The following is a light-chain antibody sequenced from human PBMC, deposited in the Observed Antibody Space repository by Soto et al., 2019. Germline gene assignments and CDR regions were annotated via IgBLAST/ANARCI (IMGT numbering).Light chain of an antibody. Sequence: ETVMTQTPATLSVSPGDRATLSCRASQSISTNLAWYQQKPGPAPRLLIYDASTRATGIPARFSGSGSGTEFTLTLSSLLSEDFAVYSCQQYNNWPLTFGGGTKVEIK. CDR2: DAS. J-gene: IGKJ4*01. CDR3: QQYNNWPLT. V-gene: IGKV3D-15*01. CDR1: QSISTN.